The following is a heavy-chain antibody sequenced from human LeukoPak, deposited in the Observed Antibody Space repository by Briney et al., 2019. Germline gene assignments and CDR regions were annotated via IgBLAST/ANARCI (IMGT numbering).Heavy chain of an antibody. Sequence: SETLSLTCSVSGYSISSGFYWGWIRQPPGKGLEWIGSIFHSGSTYYNPSLKSRVTISVDTSKNQFSLKLSSVTAADTAVYYCARELGADAFDIWGQGTMVTVSS. D-gene: IGHD1-26*01. CDR3: ARELGADAFDI. CDR2: IFHSGST. CDR1: GYSISSGFY. V-gene: IGHV4-38-2*02. J-gene: IGHJ3*02.